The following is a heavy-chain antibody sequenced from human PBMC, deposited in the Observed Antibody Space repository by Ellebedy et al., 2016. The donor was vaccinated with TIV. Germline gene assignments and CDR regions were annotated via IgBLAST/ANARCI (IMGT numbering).Heavy chain of an antibody. J-gene: IGHJ4*02. CDR1: GFTVSRNY. Sequence: GGSLRLSCAASGFTVSRNYMSWVRQAPGKGLEWVSVIYSGAGTYYADSVKGRFTISRDNSKNTLYLQMNSLRAEDTAVYYCANLVLTTVTPGLWGQGTLVTVSS. CDR3: ANLVLTTVTPGL. D-gene: IGHD4-17*01. CDR2: IYSGAGT. V-gene: IGHV3-53*01.